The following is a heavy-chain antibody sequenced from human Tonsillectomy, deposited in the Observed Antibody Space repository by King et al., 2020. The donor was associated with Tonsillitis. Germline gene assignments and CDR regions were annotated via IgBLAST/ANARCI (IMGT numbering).Heavy chain of an antibody. J-gene: IGHJ4*02. CDR1: GFTFSNAW. Sequence: VQLVESGGGLVKPGGSLRLSCAASGFTFSNAWMNWVRQAPGKGLEWVGRIKSKTFGGTTDYAAPVKGRFTISRDDSKNTLYLHMNSLKTEDTAVYYCTTVSVLEPFSDFDYWGQGTLVTVSS. CDR2: IKSKTFGGTT. V-gene: IGHV3-15*07. CDR3: TTVSVLEPFSDFDY. D-gene: IGHD4/OR15-4a*01.